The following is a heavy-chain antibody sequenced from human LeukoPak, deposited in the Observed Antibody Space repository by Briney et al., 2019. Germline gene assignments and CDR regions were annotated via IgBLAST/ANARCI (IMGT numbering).Heavy chain of an antibody. Sequence: GGSLRLSCAASGFTFSSYAMSWVRQAPGKELEWVSAISGSGGSTYYADSVKGRFTISRDNSKNTLYLQMNSLRAEDTAVYYCAKSRDYGSGSYYNPLGYWGQGTLVTVPS. CDR1: GFTFSSYA. CDR2: ISGSGGST. D-gene: IGHD3-10*01. CDR3: AKSRDYGSGSYYNPLGY. V-gene: IGHV3-23*01. J-gene: IGHJ4*02.